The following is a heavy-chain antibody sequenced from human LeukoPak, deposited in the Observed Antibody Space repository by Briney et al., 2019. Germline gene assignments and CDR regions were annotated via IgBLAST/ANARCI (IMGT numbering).Heavy chain of an antibody. CDR2: INHSGST. CDR1: GGSFSGYY. D-gene: IGHD5-18*01. Sequence: SETLSLTCAVYGGSFSGYYWCWIRQPPGKGLEWIGEINHSGSTNYNPSLKSRVTISVDTSKNQFSLKLSSVTAADTAVYYCARGSTASDYWGQGTLVTVSS. CDR3: ARGSTASDY. V-gene: IGHV4-34*01. J-gene: IGHJ4*02.